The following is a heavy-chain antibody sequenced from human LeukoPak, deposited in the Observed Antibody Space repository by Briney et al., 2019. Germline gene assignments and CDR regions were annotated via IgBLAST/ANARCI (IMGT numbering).Heavy chain of an antibody. CDR2: IYYSGTT. V-gene: IGHV4-59*12. D-gene: IGHD3-10*01. J-gene: IGHJ5*02. CDR1: GGSISSYY. Sequence: SETLSLTCTVSGGSISSYYWSWIRQPPGKGLEWIGNIYYSGTTNYNPSLKSRVTISVDTSKNQFSLKLSSVTAADTAVYYCARDSGTTGEVKFDPWGQGTLVTVSS. CDR3: ARDSGTTGEVKFDP.